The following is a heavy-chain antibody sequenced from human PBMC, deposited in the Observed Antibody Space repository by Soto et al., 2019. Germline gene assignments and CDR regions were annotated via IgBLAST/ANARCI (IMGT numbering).Heavy chain of an antibody. CDR3: ARDSSLFDY. J-gene: IGHJ4*02. V-gene: IGHV4-59*01. Sequence: SETLSRTCTVSGGSISSYHWSWIRQPPGKGLEWIGYIYYSGSTNYNPSLKSRVTISVDTSKNQFSLKLSSVTAADTAVYYCARDSSLFDYWGQGTLVTVSS. D-gene: IGHD2-15*01. CDR2: IYYSGST. CDR1: GGSISSYH.